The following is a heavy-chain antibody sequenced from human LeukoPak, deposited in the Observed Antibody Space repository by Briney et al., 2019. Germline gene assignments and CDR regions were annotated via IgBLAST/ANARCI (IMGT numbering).Heavy chain of an antibody. V-gene: IGHV3-11*03. D-gene: IGHD3-22*01. CDR1: GFTFSDYY. CDR2: ISSSSTYT. CDR3: ARLLGGMILPAY. J-gene: IGHJ4*02. Sequence: GGSLRLSCAASGFTFSDYYMTWIRQAPGEGLEWVSYISSSSTYTNYADSVKARFTISRDNAKNSLYLQMNSLRAEDTAVYYCARLLGGMILPAYWGQGTLVSVSS.